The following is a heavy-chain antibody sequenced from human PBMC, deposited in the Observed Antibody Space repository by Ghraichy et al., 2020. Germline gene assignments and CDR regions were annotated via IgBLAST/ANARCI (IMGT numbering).Heavy chain of an antibody. CDR2: IRYDGSNK. J-gene: IGHJ4*02. CDR1: GFTFSSYG. D-gene: IGHD5-24*01. V-gene: IGHV3-30*02. Sequence: GGSLRLSCAASGFTFSSYGMHWVRQAPGKGLEWVAFIRYDGSNKYYADSVKGRFTISRDNSKNTLYLQMNSLRAEDTAVYYCAKDGPRRWATFDYWGQGTLVTVSS. CDR3: AKDGPRRWATFDY.